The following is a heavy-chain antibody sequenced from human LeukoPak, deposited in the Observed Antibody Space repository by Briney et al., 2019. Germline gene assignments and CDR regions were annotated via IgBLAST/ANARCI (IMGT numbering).Heavy chain of an antibody. CDR1: GYTFTDYG. V-gene: IGHV1-18*01. D-gene: IGHD6-6*01. CDR2: ISVYNGNT. J-gene: IGHJ4*02. CDR3: ARTAARRFDY. Sequence: ASVKVSCKASGYTFTDYGISWVRQAPGQGLEWMGWISVYNGNTHYAQKLQGRVTMTTDTSTSTVYMGLRSLRSDDTAVYYCARTAARRFDYWGQGTLVTVSS.